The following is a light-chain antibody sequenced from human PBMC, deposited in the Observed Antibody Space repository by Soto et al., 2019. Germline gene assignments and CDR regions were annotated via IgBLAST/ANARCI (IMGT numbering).Light chain of an antibody. CDR2: AVT. J-gene: IGLJ2*01. CDR3: GSYTRSSTFHVV. V-gene: IGLV2-23*02. Sequence: QSVLTQPASVSGSNGQSITISCTGTSSDVGSYNLVSWYQQHPGKAPKLMIYAVTKRPSGISNRCSGSKSGNTASLTISGLQAADKAEYYCGSYTRSSTFHVVFGGGTQLTVL. CDR1: SSDVGSYNL.